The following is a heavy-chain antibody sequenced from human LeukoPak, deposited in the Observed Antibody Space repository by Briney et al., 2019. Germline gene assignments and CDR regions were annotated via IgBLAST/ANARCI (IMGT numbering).Heavy chain of an antibody. D-gene: IGHD1-1*01. J-gene: IGHJ6*03. CDR3: ARDLSTTGLVPHYYYYMDV. CDR2: IIPIFGTA. CDR1: GGTSSSYA. V-gene: IGHV1-69*13. Sequence: ASVKVSCKASGGTSSSYAISWVRQAPGQGLEWMGGIIPIFGTANYAQKFQGRVTITADESTSTAYMELSSLRSEDTAVYYCARDLSTTGLVPHYYYYMDVWGKGTTVTVSS.